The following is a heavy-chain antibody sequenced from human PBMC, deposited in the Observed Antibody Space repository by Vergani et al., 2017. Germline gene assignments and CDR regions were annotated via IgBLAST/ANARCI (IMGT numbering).Heavy chain of an antibody. CDR3: AIDLSYSTAWHHFDS. V-gene: IGHV3-30*03. J-gene: IGHJ4*02. Sequence: QVHLVESGGGVVQPGRSLTLSCVASGFSFRGHGMHWVRQAPGKGLEWVAMISYDGDRRDYGDFAKGRFTISRDSSKTVYLQMNSLRVEDAAMYFCAIDLSYSTAWHHFDSRGPGTLVTVSS. D-gene: IGHD4-11*01. CDR1: GFSFRGHG. CDR2: ISYDGDRR.